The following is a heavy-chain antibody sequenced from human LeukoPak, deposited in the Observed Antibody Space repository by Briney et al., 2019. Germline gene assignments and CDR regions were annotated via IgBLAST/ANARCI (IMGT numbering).Heavy chain of an antibody. V-gene: IGHV5-51*01. D-gene: IGHD4-23*01. CDR3: ARPSSLYGGTSEDY. CDR1: GYSFTDYW. CDR2: IYPGDSDT. J-gene: IGHJ4*02. Sequence: PGESLKNSCKASGYSFTDYWIVWVRQMPGKGLEWMGAIYPGDSDTRYSPSLDGQVTISADKSVSTTYLQWSSLQASDTAMYYCARPSSLYGGTSEDYWGQGTLVTVSS.